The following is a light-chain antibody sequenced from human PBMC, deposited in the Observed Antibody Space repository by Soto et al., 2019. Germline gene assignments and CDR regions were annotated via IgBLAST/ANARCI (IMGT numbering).Light chain of an antibody. CDR1: SSDVGSYNR. Sequence: ALAQPPSVSGSPGQSVTISCTGTSSDVGSYNRVSWYQQPPGTAPKLMIYEVSNRPSGVPDRFSGSKSGNTASLTISGLQAEDEADYYCSLYTSSSTYVFGTGTKVTVL. J-gene: IGLJ1*01. CDR3: SLYTSSSTYV. CDR2: EVS. V-gene: IGLV2-18*01.